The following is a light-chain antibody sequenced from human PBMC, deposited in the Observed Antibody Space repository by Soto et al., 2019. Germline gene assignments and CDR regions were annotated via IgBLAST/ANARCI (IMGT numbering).Light chain of an antibody. J-gene: IGLJ2*01. CDR2: EVN. V-gene: IGLV2-23*02. CDR3: CSYAGSDTLL. CDR1: SSDVGGYYR. Sequence: QSALTQPASVPGSPGQSITISCTGTSSDVGGYYRVSWYQQHPGKAPKLLIYEVNERPSGVSNRFSGSKSANMASLTISGLQAEDEADYYCCSYAGSDTLLFGGGTKLTVL.